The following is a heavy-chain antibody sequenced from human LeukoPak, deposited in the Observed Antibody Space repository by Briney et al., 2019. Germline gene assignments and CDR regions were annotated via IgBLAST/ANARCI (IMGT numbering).Heavy chain of an antibody. D-gene: IGHD3-16*01. V-gene: IGHV4-61*08. J-gene: IGHJ4*02. CDR3: ARGGRDGSYYFDY. CDR1: GVSISSGGYS. Sequence: PSETLSLTCAVSGVSISSGGYSWSWIRQPPGKELEWIGYVYYTGSTNYNPSLNSRVTMSIDTSKKQFSLKLNSVTAADTAVYYCARGGRDGSYYFDYWGQGTLVSVSS. CDR2: VYYTGST.